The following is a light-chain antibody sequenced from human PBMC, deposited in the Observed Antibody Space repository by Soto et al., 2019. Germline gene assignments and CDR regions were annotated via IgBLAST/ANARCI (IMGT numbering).Light chain of an antibody. J-gene: IGKJ2*01. CDR3: QQYVTSPPGYT. Sequence: ESVLTQSPATLSLSPGERATLSCRASPSVSNSLAWYQHKPGQAPRLLIYDASNRATGVPTRFSGSGSGTDFTLTISSLEPEDFAVYYCQQYVTSPPGYTFGQGTELRIK. CDR1: PSVSNS. CDR2: DAS. V-gene: IGKV3-11*01.